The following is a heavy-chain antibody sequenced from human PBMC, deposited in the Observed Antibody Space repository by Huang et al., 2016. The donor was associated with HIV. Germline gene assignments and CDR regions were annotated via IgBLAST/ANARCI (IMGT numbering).Heavy chain of an antibody. D-gene: IGHD1-20*01. V-gene: IGHV4-39*01. CDR1: GGSISSSGYY. CDR2: IYHSGTT. Sequence: QLQLQESGPGLVKPSETLSLTCTVSGGSISSSGYYWGWIRQPPGKGLEWIGSIYHSGTTYSHPALRSRVTIFIDTSKIQFSLKLKSVTPADTAVYYCATNNWNDSYYYFMDVWGKGTTVTVSS. CDR3: ATNNWNDSYYYFMDV. J-gene: IGHJ6*03.